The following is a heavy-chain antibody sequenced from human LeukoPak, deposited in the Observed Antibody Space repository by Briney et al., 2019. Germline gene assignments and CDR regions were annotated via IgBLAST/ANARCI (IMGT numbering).Heavy chain of an antibody. CDR1: GFTFGSYA. J-gene: IGHJ4*02. CDR3: ASLSLGHY. CDR2: ISGSGDNT. Sequence: GGSLRLSCAASGFTFGSYAMSWVRQAPGKGLEWVSGISGSGDNTYYADSVKGRFTISRDTSKNTLSLQMNSLRAEDTAVYYCASLSLGHYWGQGTLVTVSS. D-gene: IGHD6-6*01. V-gene: IGHV3-23*01.